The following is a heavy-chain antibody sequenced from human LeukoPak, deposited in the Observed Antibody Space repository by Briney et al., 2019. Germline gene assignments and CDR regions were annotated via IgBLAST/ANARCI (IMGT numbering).Heavy chain of an antibody. CDR1: GFTFSDYQ. CDR3: ARDRGSWYWFDP. Sequence: GGSLRLSCAASGFTFSDYQMSWIRQAPGEGLEWVSYISSSGNTIYYADSVKGRFTIPRDNAKNSLYLQMNSLRAEDTAVYYCARDRGSWYWFDPWGQGTLVTVSS. D-gene: IGHD2-15*01. V-gene: IGHV3-11*04. CDR2: ISSSGNTI. J-gene: IGHJ5*02.